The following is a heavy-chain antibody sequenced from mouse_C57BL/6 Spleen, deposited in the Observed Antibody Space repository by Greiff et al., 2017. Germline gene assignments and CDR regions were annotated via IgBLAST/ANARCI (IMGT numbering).Heavy chain of an antibody. J-gene: IGHJ2*01. Sequence: EVKVVESGGGLVKPGGSLKLSCAASGFTFSDYGMHWVRQAPEKGLEWVAYISSGSSTIYYADTVKGRFTISRDNAKNTLFLQMTSLRSEDTAMYYCARLYGNYVGYWGQGTTLTVSS. CDR3: ARLYGNYVGY. V-gene: IGHV5-17*01. CDR1: GFTFSDYG. D-gene: IGHD2-1*01. CDR2: ISSGSSTI.